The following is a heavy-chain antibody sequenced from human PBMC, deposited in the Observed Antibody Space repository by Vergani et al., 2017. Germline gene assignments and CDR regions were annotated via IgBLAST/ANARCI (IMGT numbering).Heavy chain of an antibody. Sequence: QVQLQQWGAGLLKPSETLSLTCAVYGGSFSGYYWSWIRQPPGKGLEWIGEINHSGSTNYNPSLKSRVTISVDTSKNQFSLKLSSVTAADTAVYYGARGRFSYRYYYYMDVWGKGTTVTVSS. CDR2: INHSGST. CDR1: GGSFSGYY. V-gene: IGHV4-34*01. CDR3: ARGRFSYRYYYYMDV. D-gene: IGHD3-16*02. J-gene: IGHJ6*03.